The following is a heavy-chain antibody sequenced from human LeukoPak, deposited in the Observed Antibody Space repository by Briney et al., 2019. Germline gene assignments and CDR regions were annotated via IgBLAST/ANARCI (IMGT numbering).Heavy chain of an antibody. CDR1: GFTFNTYA. J-gene: IGHJ3*02. V-gene: IGHV3-48*04. D-gene: IGHD3-16*01. Sequence: GRSLRLSCAASGFTFNTYALHWVRQAPGKGLEWVSYISSSGSTIYYADSVKGRFTISRDNAKNSLYLQMNSLRAEDTAVYYCARAARGDWRGAFDIWGQGTMVTVSS. CDR2: ISSSGSTI. CDR3: ARAARGDWRGAFDI.